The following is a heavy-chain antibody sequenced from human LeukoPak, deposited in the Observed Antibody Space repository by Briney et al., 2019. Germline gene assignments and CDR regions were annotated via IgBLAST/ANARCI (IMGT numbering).Heavy chain of an antibody. CDR1: GFTFSSYS. CDR3: ARDLAAVLFDY. V-gene: IGHV3-48*01. Sequence: PGGSLRLSCAASGFTFSSYSMNWVRQAPGKGLEWVSYISSSSSTISYADSVKGRFTISRDNAKNSLYLQMNSLRAEDTAVYYCARDLAAVLFDYWGQGTLVTVSS. J-gene: IGHJ4*02. CDR2: ISSSSSTI. D-gene: IGHD6-25*01.